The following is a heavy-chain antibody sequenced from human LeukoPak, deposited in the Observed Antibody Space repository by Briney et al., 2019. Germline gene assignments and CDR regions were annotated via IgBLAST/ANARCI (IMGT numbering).Heavy chain of an antibody. Sequence: SETLSLTCTVSGGSVSSGNYYWSWIRQPPRKGLEWIGYIYYSGSTNYNPSLKSRVTISVDTSRNQFSLKLSSVTAADTAIYFCARDYYGSGSYYSCFDPWGQGALVTVSS. CDR2: IYYSGST. CDR1: GGSVSSGNYY. CDR3: ARDYYGSGSYYSCFDP. V-gene: IGHV4-61*01. D-gene: IGHD3-10*01. J-gene: IGHJ5*02.